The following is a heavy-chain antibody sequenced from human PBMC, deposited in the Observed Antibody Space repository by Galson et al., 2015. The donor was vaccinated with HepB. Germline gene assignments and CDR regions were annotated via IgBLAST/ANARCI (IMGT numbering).Heavy chain of an antibody. CDR2: IIPIFGTA. D-gene: IGHD2-2*01. V-gene: IGHV1-69*13. Sequence: SVKVSCKASGGTFSSYAISWVRQAPGQGLEWMGGIIPIFGTANYAQKFQGRVTITADESTSTGYLQLSSLRSEDTAVYYCARNRVQVLWKGTRYYYGMDVGVSGTTVTVSS. CDR1: GGTFSSYA. CDR3: ARNRVQVLWKGTRYYYGMDV. J-gene: IGHJ6*04.